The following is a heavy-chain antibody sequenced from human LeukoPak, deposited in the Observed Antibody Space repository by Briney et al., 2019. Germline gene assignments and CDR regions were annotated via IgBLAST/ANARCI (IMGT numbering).Heavy chain of an antibody. CDR1: GYTFTGYY. CDR2: INPNSGGT. D-gene: IGHD3-9*01. J-gene: IGHJ4*02. V-gene: IGHV1-2*02. Sequence: ASVTVSCKASGYTFTGYYMHWVRQAPGQGLEWMGWINPNSGGTNYAQKFQGRVTMTRDTSISTAYMELSRLRSDDTAVYYCARGGIVLRYFDWYGDWGQGTLVTVSS. CDR3: ARGGIVLRYFDWYGD.